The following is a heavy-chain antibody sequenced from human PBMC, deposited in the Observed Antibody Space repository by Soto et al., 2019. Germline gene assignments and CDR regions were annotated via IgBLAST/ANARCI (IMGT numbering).Heavy chain of an antibody. CDR2: IYYSGST. CDR1: GGSISSYY. D-gene: IGHD1-7*01. CDR3: AHRLTRYTWNYGIFDY. V-gene: IGHV4-59*01. J-gene: IGHJ4*02. Sequence: SETLSLTCTVSGGSISSYYWSWIRQPPGKGLEWIGYIYYSGSTNYNPSLKSRVTITKDTSKNQVVLTVTNMDPVDTGTYYCAHRLTRYTWNYGIFDYWGQGTLVTAYS.